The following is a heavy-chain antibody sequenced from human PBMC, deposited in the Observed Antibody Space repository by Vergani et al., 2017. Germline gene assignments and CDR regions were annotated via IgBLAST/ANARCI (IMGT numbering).Heavy chain of an antibody. Sequence: QVQLVQSGAEVKKPGSSVKVSCKASGGTFSSYAISWVRQAPGQGLEWMGRIIPIFGTANYAQKFQGRVTITADESTSTAYMELSSLRSEDTAVYYCARDPDEDYYGSGSGDYWGQGTLVTVSS. CDR3: ARDPDEDYYGSGSGDY. CDR2: IIPIFGTA. V-gene: IGHV1-69*13. D-gene: IGHD3-10*01. J-gene: IGHJ4*02. CDR1: GGTFSSYA.